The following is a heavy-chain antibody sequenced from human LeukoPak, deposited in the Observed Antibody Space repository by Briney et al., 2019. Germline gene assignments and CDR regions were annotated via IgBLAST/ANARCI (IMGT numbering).Heavy chain of an antibody. Sequence: SETLSLTCTVSGGSTSSYYWRWIRQPPGKGLEWIGYIYYSGSTNYNPSLKSRVTISVDTSKNQFSLKLSSVTAADTAVYYCARQFREHSLYYNYGMDVWGQGTTVTVSS. D-gene: IGHD1/OR15-1a*01. CDR2: IYYSGST. CDR1: GGSTSSYY. J-gene: IGHJ6*02. CDR3: ARQFREHSLYYNYGMDV. V-gene: IGHV4-59*08.